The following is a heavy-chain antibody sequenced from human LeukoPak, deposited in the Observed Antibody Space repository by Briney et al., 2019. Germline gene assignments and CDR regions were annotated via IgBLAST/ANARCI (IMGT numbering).Heavy chain of an antibody. CDR1: AYTFTDYY. J-gene: IGHJ3*02. CDR3: ARQGQADASDI. Sequence: ASVKVSCKASAYTFTDYYMHWVRQAPGQGLEWMGWINPNSGGTKYAQKFQGRVTMTRDTSISPAYMEVSRLGSDDTAIYYCARQGQADASDIWGQGTMVTVSS. V-gene: IGHV1-2*02. CDR2: INPNSGGT.